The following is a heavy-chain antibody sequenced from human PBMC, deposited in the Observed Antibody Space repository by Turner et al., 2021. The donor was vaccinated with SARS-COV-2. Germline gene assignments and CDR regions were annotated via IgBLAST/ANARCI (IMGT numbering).Heavy chain of an antibody. CDR2: IYYSGST. V-gene: IGHV4-39*01. CDR1: GGSISSSSYS. CDR3: ATPSVSYDSSGYFHFDL. Sequence: QLQLQESGPGLVKPSETLSLTCTVPGGSISSSSYSWGWIRQPPGKGLEWIGSIYYSGSTYYTPSRKSRVSISVDTSKNQFSLRLSSVTAADTAVYYCATPSVSYDSSGYFHFDLWGRGTLVTVSS. D-gene: IGHD3-22*01. J-gene: IGHJ2*01.